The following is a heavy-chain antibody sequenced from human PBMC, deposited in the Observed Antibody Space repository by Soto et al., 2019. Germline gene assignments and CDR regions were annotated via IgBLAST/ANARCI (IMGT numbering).Heavy chain of an antibody. CDR3: ARDLPLYCRGDCNFDF. Sequence: QVQLVESGGGVVQSGGSLRLSCGGSGFIFSRYGMHWVRQAPGKGLEWVTGISYDGGERFYADSVKGRFTISRDNSRNRLDLQMRGRRPEDTAVYYCARDLPLYCRGDCNFDFWGQGTLVTVSS. CDR2: ISYDGGER. D-gene: IGHD2-21*02. J-gene: IGHJ4*02. V-gene: IGHV3-30*03. CDR1: GFIFSRYG.